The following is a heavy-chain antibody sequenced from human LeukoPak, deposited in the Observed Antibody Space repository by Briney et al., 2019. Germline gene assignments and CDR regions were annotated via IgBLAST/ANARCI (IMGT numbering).Heavy chain of an antibody. CDR2: ISWNSGSI. J-gene: IGHJ4*02. CDR3: AKDYCSGGSCYYFGY. Sequence: GGSLRLSCAASGFTFDDYAMHWVRQAPGKGLEWVSGISWNSGSIGYADSVKGRFTISRDNAKNSLYLQMNSLRAEDMALYYCAKDYCSGGSCYYFGYWGQGTLVTVSS. D-gene: IGHD2-15*01. CDR1: GFTFDDYA. V-gene: IGHV3-9*03.